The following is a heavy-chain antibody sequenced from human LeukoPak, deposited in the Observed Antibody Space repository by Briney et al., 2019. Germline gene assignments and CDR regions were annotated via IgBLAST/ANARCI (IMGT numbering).Heavy chain of an antibody. CDR3: ARAGYSSGWYLFDY. CDR1: GGSISSSNW. J-gene: IGHJ4*02. Sequence: KPSGTLSLTCAVSGGSISSSNWWSWVRQPPGKGLEWIGEIYHSGSTNYNPSLKSRVTISVDKSKYQFSLKLSSVTAADTAVYYCARAGYSSGWYLFDYWGQGTLVTVSS. CDR2: IYHSGST. V-gene: IGHV4-4*02. D-gene: IGHD6-19*01.